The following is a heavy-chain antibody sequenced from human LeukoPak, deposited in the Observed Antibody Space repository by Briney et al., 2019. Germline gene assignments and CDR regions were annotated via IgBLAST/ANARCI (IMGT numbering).Heavy chain of an antibody. CDR1: GFTFSSYG. Sequence: GGSLRLSCAASGFTFSSYGMHWVRQAPGKGLEWVAVISYDGSNKLYADSVKGRFTISRDNSKNTLYLQMNSLRAEDTAVYYCASILRSSSGYYFDYWGQGTLVTVSS. CDR2: ISYDGSNK. D-gene: IGHD3-10*01. J-gene: IGHJ4*02. V-gene: IGHV3-30*03. CDR3: ASILRSSSGYYFDY.